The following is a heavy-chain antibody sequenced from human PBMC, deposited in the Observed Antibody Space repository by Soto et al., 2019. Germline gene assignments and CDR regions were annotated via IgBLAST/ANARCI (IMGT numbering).Heavy chain of an antibody. CDR2: ISYDGSNK. V-gene: IGHV3-30*18. D-gene: IGHD6-19*01. CDR1: GFTFSSYG. CDR3: ANAGQWLESGGMDV. Sequence: QVQLVESGGGVVQPGRSLRLSCAASGFTFSSYGMHWVRQAPGKGLEWVAVISYDGSNKYYADSVKGRFTISRDNSKNTLYLQKNSLRAEDTAVYYCANAGQWLESGGMDVWGQGTTVTVSS. J-gene: IGHJ6*02.